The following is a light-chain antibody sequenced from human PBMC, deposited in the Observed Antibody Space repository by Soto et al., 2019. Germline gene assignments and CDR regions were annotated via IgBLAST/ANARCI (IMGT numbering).Light chain of an antibody. CDR3: QQYGTSPYT. CDR2: DAS. J-gene: IGKJ2*01. CDR1: QSVRSNY. V-gene: IGKV3D-20*01. Sequence: EFVLTQSPGTLSLSPGDRATLSCRASQSVRSNYLAWYQQKPGLAPRLLMYDASSRAGGIPDRFSASGSGTDFTLTISRLEPEDFAVDYCQQYGTSPYTFGQGTKLEIK.